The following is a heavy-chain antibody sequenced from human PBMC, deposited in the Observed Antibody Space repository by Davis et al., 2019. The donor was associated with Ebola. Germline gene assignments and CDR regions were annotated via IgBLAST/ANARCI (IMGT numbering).Heavy chain of an antibody. V-gene: IGHV3-30-3*01. CDR1: GFTFSSYA. CDR3: AREGPYYGSGSYAFDI. D-gene: IGHD3-10*01. CDR2: ISYVGINK. J-gene: IGHJ3*02. Sequence: PGGSLRLSCAASGFTFSSYAMHWVRQAPGKGLEWVAVISYVGINKSYADAVKCRFTISRDNSKNTLYLQMNSLRAEDTAVYYCAREGPYYGSGSYAFDIWGQGTMVTVSS.